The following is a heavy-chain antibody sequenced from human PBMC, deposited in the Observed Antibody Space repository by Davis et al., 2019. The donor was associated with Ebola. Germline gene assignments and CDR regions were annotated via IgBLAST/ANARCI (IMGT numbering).Heavy chain of an antibody. J-gene: IGHJ4*02. CDR3: ARAKEGGVDY. Sequence: ASVTVSRKASGYTFTSYGISWVRQAPGQGLEWMGWISAYNGNTNYAQKFQGRVTITADKSTSTAYMELSSLRSEDTAVYYCARAKEGGVDYWGQGTLVTVSS. CDR1: GYTFTSYG. D-gene: IGHD3-16*01. V-gene: IGHV1-18*01. CDR2: ISAYNGNT.